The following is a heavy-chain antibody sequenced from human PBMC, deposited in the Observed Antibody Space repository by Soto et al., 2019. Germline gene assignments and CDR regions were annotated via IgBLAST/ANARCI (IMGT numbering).Heavy chain of an antibody. J-gene: IGHJ5*02. CDR1: GGTFSSYA. CDR3: ARVLGSGSHYNNPPWP. CDR2: IIPIFGTA. V-gene: IGHV1-69*13. Sequence: GASVKVSCKASGGTFSSYAISWVRQAPGQGLEWMGGIIPIFGTANYAQKFQGRVTITADESTSTAYMELSSLRSEDTAVYYCARVLGSGSHYNNPPWPWGQGTLVTVSS. D-gene: IGHD3-10*01.